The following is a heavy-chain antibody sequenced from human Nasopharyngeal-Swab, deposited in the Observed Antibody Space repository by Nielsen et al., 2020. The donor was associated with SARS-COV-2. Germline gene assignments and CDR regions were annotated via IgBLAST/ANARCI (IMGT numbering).Heavy chain of an antibody. V-gene: IGHV3-30*18. D-gene: IGHD3-10*01. J-gene: IGHJ3*01. CDR3: AKATQIFWFGQFRNDAFDV. CDR1: GLNFNNYG. Sequence: GSLKISSAASGLNFNNYGMHWVRQAPGKGLEWVAVISYEGSKKFYVASVEGRFTVSRDFSKNTLFLQMSSLRPEDTAVYYCAKATQIFWFGQFRNDAFDVWGRGTMVTVSS. CDR2: ISYEGSKK.